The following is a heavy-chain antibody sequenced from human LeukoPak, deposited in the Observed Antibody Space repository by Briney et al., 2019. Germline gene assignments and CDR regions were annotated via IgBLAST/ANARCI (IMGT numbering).Heavy chain of an antibody. Sequence: GGSLRLSCAASGFTFSNYRMNWVRLAPGKGREWVSSISRSSSYIYYADSVRGRFTISRDNAKKSLYLQMNSLRAEDTAVYYCARDGGFGDTDYWYFDLWGRGTLVTVSS. CDR1: GFTFSNYR. J-gene: IGHJ2*01. CDR3: ARDGGFGDTDYWYFDL. D-gene: IGHD3-3*01. V-gene: IGHV3-21*01. CDR2: ISRSSSYI.